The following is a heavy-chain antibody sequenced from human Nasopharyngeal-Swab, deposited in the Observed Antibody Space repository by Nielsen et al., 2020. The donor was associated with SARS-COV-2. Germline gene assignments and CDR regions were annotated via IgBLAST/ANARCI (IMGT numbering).Heavy chain of an antibody. V-gene: IGHV2-26*01. CDR1: GFSLSNARMG. D-gene: IGHD3-10*01. CDR2: IFSNDEK. CDR3: ARILITMVRGVYYYYYGMDV. Sequence: SGPTLVKPTETLTLTCTVSGFSLSNARMGVSWIRQPPGKALEWLAHIFSNDEKSYSTSLKSRLTISKDTSKSQVVLTMTNMDPVGTATYYCARILITMVRGVYYYYYGMDVWGQGTTVTVSS. J-gene: IGHJ6*02.